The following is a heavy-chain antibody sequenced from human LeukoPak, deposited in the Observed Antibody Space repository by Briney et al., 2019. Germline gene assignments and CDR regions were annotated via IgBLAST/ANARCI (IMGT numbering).Heavy chain of an antibody. V-gene: IGHV4-39*01. CDR3: ARQATGPNYYYYMDV. Sequence: PSETLSLTCTVSGGSISSSSYYWGWIRQPPGKGLEWLGSIYYSGSTYYNPSLKSRVTISVDTSKNQFSLKLSSVTAADTAVYYCARQATGPNYYYYMDVWGKGTTVTVSS. D-gene: IGHD1-7*01. CDR2: IYYSGST. J-gene: IGHJ6*03. CDR1: GGSISSSSYY.